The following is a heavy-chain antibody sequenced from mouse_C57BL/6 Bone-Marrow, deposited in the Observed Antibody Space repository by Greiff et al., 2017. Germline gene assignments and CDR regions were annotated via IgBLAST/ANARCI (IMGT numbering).Heavy chain of an antibody. D-gene: IGHD1-1*01. CDR2: ISGGGGNT. J-gene: IGHJ1*03. Sequence: EVQLVESGGGLVKPGGSLKLSCAASGFTFSSYTMSWVRQTPEKRLQWVAAISGGGGNTYYPDSVKGRFTISRDNDRNILYLQMSSLRSEDTALYCGRRRVTTVRATKDLDVWGTGTTVTVSS. V-gene: IGHV5-9*01. CDR3: RRRVTTVRATKDLDV. CDR1: GFTFSSYT.